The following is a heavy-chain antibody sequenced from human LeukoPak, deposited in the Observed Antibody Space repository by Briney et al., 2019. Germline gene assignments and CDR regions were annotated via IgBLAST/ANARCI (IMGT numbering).Heavy chain of an antibody. Sequence: GGSLRLSCAASGFTFSSYGMHWVRQAPGKGLEWVAVISYGGSNKYSADSVKGRFTISRDNSKNTLYLQMNSLRAEDTAVYYCAKSGIAAAGTKRGYFDYWGQGTLVTVSS. CDR2: ISYGGSNK. CDR3: AKSGIAAAGTKRGYFDY. CDR1: GFTFSSYG. J-gene: IGHJ4*02. D-gene: IGHD6-13*01. V-gene: IGHV3-30*18.